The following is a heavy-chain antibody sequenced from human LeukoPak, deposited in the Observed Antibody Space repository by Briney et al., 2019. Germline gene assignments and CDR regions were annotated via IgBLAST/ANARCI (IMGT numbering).Heavy chain of an antibody. CDR1: GGTFSSYA. CDR2: IIPIFGTA. J-gene: IGHJ3*02. D-gene: IGHD1-26*01. Sequence: SVKVSCKASGGTFSSYAISWVRQAPGQGLEWMGGIIPIFGTANYAQKFQGRVTITTDESTSTAYMELSSLRSEDTAVYYCVRGQPISGRPYAFDSWGQGTMVTVSS. V-gene: IGHV1-69*05. CDR3: VRGQPISGRPYAFDS.